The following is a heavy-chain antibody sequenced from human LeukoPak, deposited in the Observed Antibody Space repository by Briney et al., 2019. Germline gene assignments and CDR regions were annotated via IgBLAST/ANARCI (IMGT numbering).Heavy chain of an antibody. V-gene: IGHV4-59*01. CDR3: ARTTEAHSWRTRYYDYYMDV. CDR1: GGSISSYY. J-gene: IGHJ6*03. CDR2: IYYSGST. Sequence: PSETLSLTCTVSGGSISSYYWSWIRQPPGKGLEWIGYIYYSGSTNYNPSLRSRVTISVDTSKNQFSLKLSSVTAADTAVYYCARTTEAHSWRTRYYDYYMDVWGKGTTVTVSS. D-gene: IGHD6-13*01.